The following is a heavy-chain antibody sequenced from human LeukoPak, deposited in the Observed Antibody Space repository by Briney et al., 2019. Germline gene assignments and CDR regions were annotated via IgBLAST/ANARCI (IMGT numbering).Heavy chain of an antibody. V-gene: IGHV3-48*03. CDR1: AFTFSSYE. J-gene: IGHJ4*02. CDR2: ISSSGSTI. Sequence: PGRSLRLSCAAAAFTFSSYEMNWVRQAQGKGLEWVSYISSSGSTIYYADSVKGRFTISRDNAKNSLYLQMNSLRAEDTAVYYGARDRGYQWLVPDYFDYWGQGTLVTVSS. CDR3: ARDRGYQWLVPDYFDY. D-gene: IGHD6-19*01.